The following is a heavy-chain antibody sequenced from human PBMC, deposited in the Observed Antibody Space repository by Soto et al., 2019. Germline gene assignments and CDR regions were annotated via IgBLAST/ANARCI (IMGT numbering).Heavy chain of an antibody. Sequence: KSSETLSLTCAVYGGSFSGYYWSWIRQPPGKGLEWIGEINHSGSTNYNPSLKSRVTISVDTSKNQFSLKLSSVTAADTAVYYCARYAPLPIEAATPFRYYYYGMDVWGQGTTVTVSS. J-gene: IGHJ6*02. D-gene: IGHD2-15*01. CDR1: GGSFSGYY. V-gene: IGHV4-34*01. CDR2: INHSGST. CDR3: ARYAPLPIEAATPFRYYYYGMDV.